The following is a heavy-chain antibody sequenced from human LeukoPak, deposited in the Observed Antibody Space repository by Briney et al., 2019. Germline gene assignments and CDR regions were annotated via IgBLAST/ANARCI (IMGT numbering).Heavy chain of an antibody. CDR1: GGSISSGGYY. V-gene: IGHV4-30-2*01. CDR2: IYHSGST. J-gene: IGHJ6*03. D-gene: IGHD1-26*01. CDR3: AREWAIVDYYYMDV. Sequence: TLSLTCTVSGGSISSGGYYWSWIRQPPGKGLEWIGYIYHSGSTYYNPSLKSRVTISVDRSKNQFSLKLSSVTAADTAVYYRAREWAIVDYYYMDVWGKGTTVTVSS.